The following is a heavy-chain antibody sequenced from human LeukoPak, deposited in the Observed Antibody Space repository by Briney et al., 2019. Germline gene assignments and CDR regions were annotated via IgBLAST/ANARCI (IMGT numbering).Heavy chain of an antibody. J-gene: IGHJ4*02. CDR3: ARLSYDFWSGYFPSYFDY. CDR2: IFPGDSGSDT. CDR1: EYTFTSYY. Sequence: GESLKISCQASEYTFTSYYIGWVRQMPGKGLEWMGIIFPGDSGSDTRYSPSFQGQVTISADKSISTAYLQWSSLKASDTAMYYCARLSYDFWSGYFPSYFDYWGQGTLVTVSS. D-gene: IGHD3-3*01. V-gene: IGHV5-51*01.